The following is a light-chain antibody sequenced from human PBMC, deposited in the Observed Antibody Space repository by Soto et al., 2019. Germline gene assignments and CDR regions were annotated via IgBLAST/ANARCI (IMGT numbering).Light chain of an antibody. V-gene: IGKV2-28*01. Sequence: DIVMTQSPLSLPVTPGEPASISCRSSQSLLHTSGYNSLSWYLQKPGQSPQLLIYLGSNRASGVPDRFSGSDSGTDFTLKISRVEAGDVGVYYCMQGLQVPLTFGGGTKVEIK. CDR1: QSLLHTSGYNS. CDR3: MQGLQVPLT. CDR2: LGS. J-gene: IGKJ4*01.